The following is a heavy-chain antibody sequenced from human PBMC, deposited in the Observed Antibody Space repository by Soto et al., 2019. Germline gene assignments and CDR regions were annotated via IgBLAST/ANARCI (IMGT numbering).Heavy chain of an antibody. CDR3: AREACCSGGSCYGIIDS. J-gene: IGHJ4*02. Sequence: EVQLVESGGGLVQPGGSLRLSCAASGFTLSEHYMDWVRQAPGKGLEWVGRIKNKDNSYSTESAASVRSRFTIARDDSKNSLYLLINSLKSENTAVYYCAREACCSGGSCYGIIDSWGQGTLVTVSS. CDR1: GFTLSEHY. CDR2: IKNKDNSYST. V-gene: IGHV3-72*01. D-gene: IGHD2-15*01.